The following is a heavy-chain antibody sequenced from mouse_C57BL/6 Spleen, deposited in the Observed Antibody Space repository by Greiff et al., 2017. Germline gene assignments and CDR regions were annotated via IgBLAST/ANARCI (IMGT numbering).Heavy chain of an antibody. CDR3: ANNYYGTPYFDV. CDR1: GFSLTSYG. CDR2: IWRGGST. J-gene: IGHJ1*03. V-gene: IGHV2-5*01. D-gene: IGHD1-1*01. Sequence: VKLMESGPGLVQPSQSLSITCTVSGFSLTSYGVHWVRQSPGKGLEWLGVIWRGGSTDYNAAFMSRLSITKDNSKSQVFFKMNSLQADDTAIYYCANNYYGTPYFDVWGTGTTVTVSS.